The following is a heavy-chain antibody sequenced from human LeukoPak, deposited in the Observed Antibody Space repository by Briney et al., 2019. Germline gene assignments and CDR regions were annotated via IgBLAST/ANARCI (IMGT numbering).Heavy chain of an antibody. J-gene: IGHJ6*02. CDR2: INHSGST. CDR1: GGSFSGYY. D-gene: IGHD3-22*01. V-gene: IGHV4-34*01. Sequence: PSETLSLTCAVYGGSFSGYYWSWIRKPPGKGLEWIGEINHSGSTNYNPSLKSRVTISVDTSKNQFSLKLSSVTAADTAVYYCARSIVVVITPPAYYYGMDVWGQGTTVTVSS. CDR3: ARSIVVVITPPAYYYGMDV.